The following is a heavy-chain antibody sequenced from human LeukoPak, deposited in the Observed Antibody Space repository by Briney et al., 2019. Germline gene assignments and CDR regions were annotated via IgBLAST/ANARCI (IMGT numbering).Heavy chain of an antibody. CDR1: GFTFSSYA. CDR2: ISGSGGST. J-gene: IGHJ5*02. D-gene: IGHD6-19*01. CDR3: AKDLIAVAGWNWFDP. V-gene: IGHV3-23*01. Sequence: GGSLRLSCAASGFTFSSYAMSWVRQAPGKGLEWVSGISGSGGSTHYADSVEGRFTISRDNSKNTLYLQMNSLRAEDTAVYYCAKDLIAVAGWNWFDPWGQGTLVTVSS.